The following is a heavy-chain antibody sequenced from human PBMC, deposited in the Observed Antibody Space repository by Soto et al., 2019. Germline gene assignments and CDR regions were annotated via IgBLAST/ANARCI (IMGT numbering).Heavy chain of an antibody. CDR1: GGSFSGYY. Sequence: SETLSLTCAVYGGSFSGYYWSWIRQPPGKGLEWIGEINHSGSTNYNPSLKSRVTISVDTSKNQFSLKLSSVTAADTAVYYCGRGRYSSSPSYYYYYYYMDVWGKGTTVTVSS. CDR2: INHSGST. CDR3: GRGRYSSSPSYYYYYYYMDV. V-gene: IGHV4-34*01. J-gene: IGHJ6*03. D-gene: IGHD6-6*01.